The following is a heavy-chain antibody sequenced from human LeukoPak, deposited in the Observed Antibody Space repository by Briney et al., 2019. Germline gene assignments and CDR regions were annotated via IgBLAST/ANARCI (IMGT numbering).Heavy chain of an antibody. CDR1: GYTFTSYY. J-gene: IGHJ4*02. D-gene: IGHD2-21*02. V-gene: IGHV1-46*01. CDR3: ARDHYHKIHSVMVTAPDY. CDR2: INPTGGST. Sequence: GASVKVSCKASGYTFTSYYMHWVRQAPGEGLEWMGIINPTGGSTSYAQKFQGRVTMTRDTSTSTVYMELSSLRSEDTAVYYCARDHYHKIHSVMVTAPDYWGPGTLVIVSS.